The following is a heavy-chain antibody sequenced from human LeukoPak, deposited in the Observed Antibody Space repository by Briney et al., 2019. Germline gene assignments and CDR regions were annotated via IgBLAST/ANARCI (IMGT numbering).Heavy chain of an antibody. CDR3: ASDYFDRTGYYGFIY. J-gene: IGHJ4*02. V-gene: IGHV4-4*07. Sequence: SETLSLTCTVSGGSITDYHWIWIRQPAAKGLEWIGRLYTRGSTNYNPSLKSRVSMSVDTSKKQFSLRLSSVTAADTAIYYCASDYFDRTGYYGFIYWGQGSLVTISS. D-gene: IGHD3-22*01. CDR1: GGSITDYH. CDR2: LYTRGST.